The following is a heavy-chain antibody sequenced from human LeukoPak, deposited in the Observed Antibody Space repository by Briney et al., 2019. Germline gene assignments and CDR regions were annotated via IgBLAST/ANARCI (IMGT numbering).Heavy chain of an antibody. J-gene: IGHJ4*02. CDR1: GGSISSSSYY. V-gene: IGHV4-39*01. Sequence: SETLSLTCTVSGGSISSSSYYWGWIRQPPGKGLEWIGSIYYSGSTYYNPSLKSRVTTSVDTSKNQFSLKLSSVTAADTAVYYCARRSVAHFDYWGQGTLVTVSS. CDR3: ARRSVAHFDY. CDR2: IYYSGST. D-gene: IGHD6-19*01.